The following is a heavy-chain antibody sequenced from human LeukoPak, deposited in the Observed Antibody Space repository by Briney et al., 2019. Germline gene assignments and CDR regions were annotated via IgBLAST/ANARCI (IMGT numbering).Heavy chain of an antibody. V-gene: IGHV4-59*01. CDR3: AGVVSPTYYYYYMDV. Sequence: SETLSLTCTVSGGSISSYYWSWIRQPPGKGLEWIGYIYYSGSTNYNPSLKSRVTISVDTSKNQFSLKLSSVTAADTAVYYCAGVVSPTYYYYYMDVWGKGTTVTVSS. CDR1: GGSISSYY. J-gene: IGHJ6*03. CDR2: IYYSGST.